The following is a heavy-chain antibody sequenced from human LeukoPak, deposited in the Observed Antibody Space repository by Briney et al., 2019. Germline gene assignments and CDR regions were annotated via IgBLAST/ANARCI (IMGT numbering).Heavy chain of an antibody. Sequence: GGSLRLSCAASGFTFSNAWLSWVRQAPGKGLEWVANIKQDGSEKYYVDSVKGRFTISRDNAKNSLYLQMNSLRAEDTAVYYCARAGKLSAFYWGQGTLVTVSS. J-gene: IGHJ4*02. CDR2: IKQDGSEK. V-gene: IGHV3-7*01. D-gene: IGHD3-10*01. CDR3: ARAGKLSAFY. CDR1: GFTFSNAW.